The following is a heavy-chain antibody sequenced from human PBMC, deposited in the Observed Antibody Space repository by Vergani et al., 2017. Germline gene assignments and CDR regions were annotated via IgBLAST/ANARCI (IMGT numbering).Heavy chain of an antibody. CDR2: LSTTGGA. V-gene: IGHV4-59*02. J-gene: IGHJ5*02. D-gene: IGHD6-19*01. Sequence: QAQLQESGPGLVKPSETLSLTCHVFGLSVTDYNCNWIRQAPGKGLEWIVSLSTTGGATHASHNPSLKSRVSISVDTSKNQFSLTLTSVTAADTAVYYCASDTHSGQRADRWGQGILVTVTS. CDR1: GLSVTDYN. CDR3: ASDTHSGQRADR.